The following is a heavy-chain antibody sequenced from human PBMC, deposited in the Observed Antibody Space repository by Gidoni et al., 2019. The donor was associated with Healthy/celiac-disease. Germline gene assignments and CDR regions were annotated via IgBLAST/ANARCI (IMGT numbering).Heavy chain of an antibody. Sequence: QVQLVESGGGVVQPGRSLRLSCAASGFTFSSYAMHWVRQAPGKGLEWVAVISYDGSNKYYADSVKGRFTISRDNSKNTLYLQMNSLRAEDTAVYYCARDRVYPQTNGVLDYWGQGTLVTVSS. V-gene: IGHV3-30*04. CDR2: ISYDGSNK. D-gene: IGHD2-8*01. J-gene: IGHJ4*02. CDR1: GFTFSSYA. CDR3: ARDRVYPQTNGVLDY.